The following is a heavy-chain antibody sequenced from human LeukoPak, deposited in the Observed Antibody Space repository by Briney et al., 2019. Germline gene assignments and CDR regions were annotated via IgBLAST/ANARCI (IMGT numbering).Heavy chain of an antibody. CDR1: GYTFTGYY. Sequence: ASVKVSCKASGYTFTGYYMHWVRQAPGQGIEWMGRINPNSGGTNYAQKFQGRVTMTRHTSISTAYMELSRLRSDDTAVYYCARSPYSYGFTSDYWGQGTLVTVSS. V-gene: IGHV1-2*06. D-gene: IGHD5-18*01. J-gene: IGHJ4*02. CDR3: ARSPYSYGFTSDY. CDR2: INPNSGGT.